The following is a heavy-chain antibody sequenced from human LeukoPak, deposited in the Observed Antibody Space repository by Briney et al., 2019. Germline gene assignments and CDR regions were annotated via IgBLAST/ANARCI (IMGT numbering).Heavy chain of an antibody. CDR1: GGSFSGFY. Sequence: SETLSLTCAVYGGSFSGFYWSRIRQPPGKGLEWIGEINHSGSTNYNPSLKSRVTISVDTSKNQFSLKLSSVTAADTAVYYCARVGLAAVAGTEGYYFDYWGQGTLATVSS. V-gene: IGHV4-34*01. CDR2: INHSGST. CDR3: ARVGLAAVAGTEGYYFDY. J-gene: IGHJ4*02. D-gene: IGHD6-19*01.